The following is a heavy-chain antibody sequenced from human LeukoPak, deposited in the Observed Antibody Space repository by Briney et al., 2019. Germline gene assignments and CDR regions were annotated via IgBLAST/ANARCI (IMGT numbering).Heavy chain of an antibody. CDR2: IRYDGSNK. CDR1: GFTFSSYA. J-gene: IGHJ5*02. V-gene: IGHV3-30*02. CDR3: AKGRYCSSTSCYYNNWFDP. D-gene: IGHD2-2*01. Sequence: PGGSLRLSCAASGFTFSSYAMHWVRQAPGKGLEWVAFIRYDGSNKYYADSVKGRFTISRDNSKNTLYLQMNSLRAEDTAVYYCAKGRYCSSTSCYYNNWFDPWGQGTLVTVSS.